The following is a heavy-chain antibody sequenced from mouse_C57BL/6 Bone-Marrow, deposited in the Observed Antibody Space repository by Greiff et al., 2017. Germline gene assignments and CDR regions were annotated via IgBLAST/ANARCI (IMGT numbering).Heavy chain of an antibody. CDR3: ARNLLLRSGYAMDY. Sequence: VQLQQSGAELVRPGTSVKVSCKASGYAFTNYLIEWVKQRPGQGLEWIGVINPGSGGTNYNEKFKGKATLTADKSSRTAYMQLSSLTSEYSAVYFCARNLLLRSGYAMDYWGPGTSGTVSS. D-gene: IGHD1-1*01. V-gene: IGHV1-54*01. CDR2: INPGSGGT. J-gene: IGHJ4*01. CDR1: GYAFTNYL.